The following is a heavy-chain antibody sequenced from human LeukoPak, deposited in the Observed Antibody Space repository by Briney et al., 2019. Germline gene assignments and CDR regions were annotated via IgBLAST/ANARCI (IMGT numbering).Heavy chain of an antibody. V-gene: IGHV4-34*01. J-gene: IGHJ4*02. D-gene: IGHD3-3*01. CDR1: DESFSGYY. CDR3: ARGGIFGVVQKINNYFDY. Sequence: PSETLSLTCTVYDESFSGYYWSWIRQPPGKGLEWIGEINHSGSTNYNPSLKSRVTISVDTSKNQFSLKLSSVTAADTAVYYCARGGIFGVVQKINNYFDYWGQGTLVTVSS. CDR2: INHSGST.